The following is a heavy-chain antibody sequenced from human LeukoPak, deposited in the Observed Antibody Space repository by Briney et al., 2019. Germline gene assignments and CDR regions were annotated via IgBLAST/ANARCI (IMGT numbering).Heavy chain of an antibody. CDR3: GRLTAYYSDY. CDR2: ISITGGTT. CDR1: GFTFSNSE. Sequence: GGFLRLSCAASGFTFSNSEMNWVRQAPGKGLEWLSFISITGGTTHYAVSVKGRFTISRDNAQSSLFLQMNNLRAEDTAVYYCGRLTAYYSDYWGQGTLVTVSS. J-gene: IGHJ4*02. V-gene: IGHV3-48*03.